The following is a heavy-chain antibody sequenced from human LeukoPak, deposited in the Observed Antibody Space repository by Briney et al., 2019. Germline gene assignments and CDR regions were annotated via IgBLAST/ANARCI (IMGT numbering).Heavy chain of an antibody. Sequence: GSLRLSCAASGFRFNTYWMSWVRQAPGKGLEWVANIKQDGNEKYYADCVKGRFTISRDNGKNSLDLQMNSLRADDTAVYYCARDTLGEGEDANYAVYYFDYWGQGTVVTVSS. CDR2: IKQDGNEK. CDR1: GFRFNTYW. CDR3: ARDTLGEGEDANYAVYYFDY. D-gene: IGHD4/OR15-4a*01. J-gene: IGHJ4*02. V-gene: IGHV3-7*01.